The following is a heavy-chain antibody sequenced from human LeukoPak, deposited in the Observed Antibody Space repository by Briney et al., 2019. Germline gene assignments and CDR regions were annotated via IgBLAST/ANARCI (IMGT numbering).Heavy chain of an antibody. J-gene: IGHJ3*02. D-gene: IGHD3-3*01. CDR2: ITSSGGST. CDR3: AGLRFLEWERVGAFDI. V-gene: IGHV3-23*01. CDR1: GFTFSSYA. Sequence: GGSLRLSCAASGFTFSSYAMSWVRQAPGKGLEWVSAITSSGGSTYYADSVKGRFTISRDNSKNTLYLQMNSLRAEDTAVYYCAGLRFLEWERVGAFDIWGQGTMVTVSS.